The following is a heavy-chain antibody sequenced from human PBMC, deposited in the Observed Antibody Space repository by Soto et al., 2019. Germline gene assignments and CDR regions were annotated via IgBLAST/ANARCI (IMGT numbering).Heavy chain of an antibody. CDR3: ARDSSGWNYYFDY. V-gene: IGHV4-39*01. J-gene: IGHJ4*02. CDR1: GGSISSSSNY. CDR2: IYYSGST. Sequence: QLQLQESGPGLVKPSETLSLTCTVSGGSISSSSNYWGWIRQPPGKGLEWIGSIYYSGSTYYNPSLKSRVTISVDTSKNQFSLKLSSVTAADTAVYYCARDSSGWNYYFDYWGQGTLVTVSS. D-gene: IGHD6-19*01.